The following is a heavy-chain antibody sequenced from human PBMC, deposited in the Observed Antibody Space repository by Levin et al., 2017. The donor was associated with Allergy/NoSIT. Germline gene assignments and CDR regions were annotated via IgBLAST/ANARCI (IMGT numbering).Heavy chain of an antibody. V-gene: IGHV3-23*01. CDR1: GFTFSSYA. Sequence: GGSLRLSCAASGFTFSSYAMSWVHQAPGKGLEWVSAISGSGGSTYYADSVKGRFTISRDNSKNTLYLQMNSLRAEDTAVYYCARGRAPVLRITMVRGANRGLDVWGQGTTVTVSS. CDR3: ARGRAPVLRITMVRGANRGLDV. J-gene: IGHJ6*02. D-gene: IGHD3-10*01. CDR2: ISGSGGST.